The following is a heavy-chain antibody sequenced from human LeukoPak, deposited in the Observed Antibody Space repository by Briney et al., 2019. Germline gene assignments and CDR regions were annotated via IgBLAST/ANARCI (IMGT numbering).Heavy chain of an antibody. V-gene: IGHV3-30-3*01. J-gene: IGHJ4*02. D-gene: IGHD4-23*01. CDR1: GFTFSSYA. CDR3: ARAVVGFDY. Sequence: PGGSLRLSCAASGFTFSSYAMHWVRQAPGKGLEWVAVISYDGSNKYYADSVKGRFTISRDNSKNTLYLQMNSLRAEDTAVYYCARAVVGFDYWGQGTLVTVSS. CDR2: ISYDGSNK.